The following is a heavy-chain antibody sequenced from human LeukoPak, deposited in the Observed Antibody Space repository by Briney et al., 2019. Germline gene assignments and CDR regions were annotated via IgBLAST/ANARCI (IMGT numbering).Heavy chain of an antibody. V-gene: IGHV3-33*08. CDR3: AREKVGAGDY. CDR2: IWYDGSNK. CDR1: GFTFDDYG. J-gene: IGHJ4*02. D-gene: IGHD1-26*01. Sequence: PGGSLRLSCAASGFTFDDYGMNWVRQAPGKGLEWVAVIWYDGSNKYYADSVKGRFTISRDNSKNTLYLQMNSLRAEDTVVYYCAREKVGAGDYWGQGTLVTVSS.